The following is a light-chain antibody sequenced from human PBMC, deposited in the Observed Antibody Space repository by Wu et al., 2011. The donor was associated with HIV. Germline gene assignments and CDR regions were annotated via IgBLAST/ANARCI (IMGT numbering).Light chain of an antibody. Sequence: TLSCRSSQSVSTYLAWYQQKPGQAPRLLIYGASNRATGIPASFSGSGSGTDFTLTISSLEPEDFAVYYCQQGSSWPLTFGQGTRLEIK. CDR1: QSVSTY. J-gene: IGKJ5*01. CDR2: GAS. CDR3: QQGSSWPLT. V-gene: IGKV3-11*01.